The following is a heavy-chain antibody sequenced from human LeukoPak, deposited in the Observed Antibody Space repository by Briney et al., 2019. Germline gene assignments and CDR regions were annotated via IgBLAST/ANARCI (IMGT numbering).Heavy chain of an antibody. CDR3: ARMVGASTSWFDP. J-gene: IGHJ5*02. V-gene: IGHV3-74*01. D-gene: IGHD1-26*01. Sequence: GGSLRLSCAASGFTFSSYCMHCVRQAPGKGLVWVSRIDTDGSRTSYADSVKGRFTISRDNAKNRLYLQMNSLRGEDTAVYYCARMVGASTSWFDPWGQGTLVTVPS. CDR1: GFTFSSYC. CDR2: IDTDGSRT.